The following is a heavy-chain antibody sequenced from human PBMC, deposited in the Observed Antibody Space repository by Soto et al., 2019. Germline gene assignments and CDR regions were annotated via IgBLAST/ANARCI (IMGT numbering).Heavy chain of an antibody. CDR1: GYTFTSYY. V-gene: IGHV1-46*01. D-gene: IGHD3-22*01. Sequence: GASVKVSCKASGYTFTSYYMHWVRQAPGQGLEWMGIINPSGGSTSYAQKFQGRVTMTRDTSTSTVYMELSSLRSEDTAVYYCAREFVPGMYYYDSSGSSFDYWGQGTLVTVSS. CDR3: AREFVPGMYYYDSSGSSFDY. J-gene: IGHJ4*02. CDR2: INPSGGST.